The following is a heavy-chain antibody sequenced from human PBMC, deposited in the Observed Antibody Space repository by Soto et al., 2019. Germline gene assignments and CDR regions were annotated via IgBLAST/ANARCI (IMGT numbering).Heavy chain of an antibody. Sequence: GASVKVSCKASGGTFSSYAISWVRQAPGQGLEWMGGIIPIFGTANYAQKFQGRVTITADESTSTAYMELSSLRSEDTAVYYCARDIVVVVAATDHDAFDIWGQGTMVTVSS. CDR3: ARDIVVVVAATDHDAFDI. CDR1: GGTFSSYA. CDR2: IIPIFGTA. D-gene: IGHD2-15*01. V-gene: IGHV1-69*13. J-gene: IGHJ3*02.